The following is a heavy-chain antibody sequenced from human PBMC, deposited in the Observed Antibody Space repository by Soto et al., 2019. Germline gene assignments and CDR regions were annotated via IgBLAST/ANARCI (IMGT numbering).Heavy chain of an antibody. CDR3: APRDYSGSGFDY. J-gene: IGHJ4*02. D-gene: IGHD3-10*01. Sequence: GGSLRLSCAASGFTFSRDVMSWVRKSQGQGLEWVAGISYDGSSKYYADSVKGRFTISRDNSKDTLFLELNSLRLDDTAFYYCAPRDYSGSGFDYWGLGALVTVSS. CDR1: GFTFSRDV. V-gene: IGHV3-30-3*01. CDR2: ISYDGSSK.